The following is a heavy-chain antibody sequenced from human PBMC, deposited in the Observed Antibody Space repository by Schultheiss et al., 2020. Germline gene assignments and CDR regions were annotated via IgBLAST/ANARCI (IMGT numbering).Heavy chain of an antibody. CDR2: ISTDGSST. J-gene: IGHJ4*02. D-gene: IGHD1-26*01. Sequence: GGSLRLSCAASGFTFSNFWMHWVRQVPGKGLMWVSRISTDGSSTTYADSVKGRFTISRDNAKSTLHLQMTSLRAEDTAVYYCARVRLGGSYGFDYWGQGTLVNVSS. CDR1: GFTFSNFW. CDR3: ARVRLGGSYGFDY. V-gene: IGHV3-74*01.